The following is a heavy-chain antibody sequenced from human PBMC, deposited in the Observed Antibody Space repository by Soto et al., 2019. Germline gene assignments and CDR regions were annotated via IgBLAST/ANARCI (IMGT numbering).Heavy chain of an antibody. CDR2: IYSGGST. J-gene: IGHJ4*02. V-gene: IGHV3-66*04. CDR1: GFTVSSNY. CDR3: ARHYDDTGRFDY. Sequence: EVQLVESGGGLVQPGGSLRLSCAASGFTVSSNYMSWVRQAPGEGLEWVSLIYSGGSTYYADSVKGRFTISRDNSKNTLYLQMNSLRAVDTAVYYCARHYDDTGRFDYWGQGTLVTVSS. D-gene: IGHD3-9*01.